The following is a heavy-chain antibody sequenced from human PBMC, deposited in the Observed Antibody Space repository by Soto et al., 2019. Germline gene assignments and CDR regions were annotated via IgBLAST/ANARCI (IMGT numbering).Heavy chain of an antibody. CDR1: GFTFSSYA. Sequence: EVQLLESGGGLVQPGGSLRLSCAASGFTFSSYAMSWVRQAPGKGLEWVSAISGSGGSAYYADSVKGRFTISRDNSKNTLYLQMNSLRAEDTAVYYCAKRGGYRYNWNDEVYWGQGTLVTVSS. CDR3: AKRGGYRYNWNDEVY. D-gene: IGHD1-20*01. CDR2: ISGSGGSA. V-gene: IGHV3-23*01. J-gene: IGHJ4*02.